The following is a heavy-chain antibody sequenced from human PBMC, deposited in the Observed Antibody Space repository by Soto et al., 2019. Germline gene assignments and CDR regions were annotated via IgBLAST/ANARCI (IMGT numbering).Heavy chain of an antibody. D-gene: IGHD3-22*01. J-gene: IGHJ4*02. V-gene: IGHV3-30*18. CDR2: ISYDGSNK. Sequence: QVQLVESGGGVVQPGRSLRLSCAASGFTFSSYGMHWVRQAPGKGLEWVAVISYDGSNKYYADSVKGRFTISRDNSKNTLYLQMHSLRAEDTAVYYCAKGQYYYDSSGYFFDYWGQGTLVTVSS. CDR1: GFTFSSYG. CDR3: AKGQYYYDSSGYFFDY.